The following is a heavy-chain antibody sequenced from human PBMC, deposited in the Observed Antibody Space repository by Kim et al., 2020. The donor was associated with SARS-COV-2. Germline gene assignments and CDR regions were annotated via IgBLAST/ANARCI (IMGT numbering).Heavy chain of an antibody. Sequence: SETLSLTCTVSGGSISSGGYYWSWIRQHPGKGLEWIGYIYYSGSTYYNPSLKSRVTISVDTSKNQFSMKLSSVTAADTAVYYCARGSSSWSGSAEYFQHWGQGTLVTVSS. CDR3: ARGSSSWSGSAEYFQH. CDR1: GGSISSGGYY. D-gene: IGHD6-13*01. J-gene: IGHJ1*01. CDR2: IYYSGST. V-gene: IGHV4-31*03.